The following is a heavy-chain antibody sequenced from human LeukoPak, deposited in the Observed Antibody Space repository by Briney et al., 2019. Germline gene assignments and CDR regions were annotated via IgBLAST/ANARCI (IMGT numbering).Heavy chain of an antibody. D-gene: IGHD4-17*01. Sequence: GGSLRLSCAASEFTLSSYAILWVRQAPGKGLEWVAVISYDGSNEYYADSVKGRFTISRDISKNALYLQMNSLRVEDTAVYYCARGLYGDHWGQGTLVTVSS. J-gene: IGHJ4*02. CDR3: ARGLYGDH. V-gene: IGHV3-30-3*01. CDR1: EFTLSSYA. CDR2: ISYDGSNE.